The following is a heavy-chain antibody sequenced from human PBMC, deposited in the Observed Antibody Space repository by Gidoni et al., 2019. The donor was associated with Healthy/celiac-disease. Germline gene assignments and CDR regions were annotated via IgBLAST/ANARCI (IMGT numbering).Heavy chain of an antibody. J-gene: IGHJ6*02. CDR2: ISSSSSYI. CDR1: GFTFSSYS. CDR3: ARDGSGYGDYGMDV. V-gene: IGHV3-21*01. D-gene: IGHD4-17*01. Sequence: EVQLVESGGGLVKPGGSLRLSCASSGFTFSSYSMNWVRQAPGKGLEWVSSISSSSSYIYYADSVKGRFTISRDNAKNSLYLQMNSLRAEDTAVYYCARDGSGYGDYGMDVWGQGTTVTVSS.